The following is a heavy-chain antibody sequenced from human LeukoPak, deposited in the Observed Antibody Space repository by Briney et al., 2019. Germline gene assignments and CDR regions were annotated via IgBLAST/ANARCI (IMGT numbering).Heavy chain of an antibody. Sequence: SETLSLTCTVSRGSISTYYWSWIRQPPGKGLEWIGCSHYSGSTNYNPSLKSRVTISVDTSKNQFSLKLSSVTAADTVVYYCARLRPRYCSSTSCYYPNYFDYWGQGTLVTVSS. CDR2: SHYSGST. CDR3: ARLRPRYCSSTSCYYPNYFDY. J-gene: IGHJ4*02. D-gene: IGHD2-2*01. CDR1: RGSISTYY. V-gene: IGHV4-59*08.